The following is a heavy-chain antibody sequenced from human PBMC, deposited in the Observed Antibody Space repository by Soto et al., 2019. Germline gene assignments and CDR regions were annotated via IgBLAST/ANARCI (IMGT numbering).Heavy chain of an antibody. CDR2: IKQDGSEK. CDR1: GFTFSSYW. CDR3: AREGYCSSTSCYYYYGMDV. Sequence: GGSLRLSCAASGFTFSSYWMSWVRQAPGKGLEWVANIKQDGSEKYYVDSVKGRFTISRDNAKNSLYLQMNSLRAEDTAVYYCAREGYCSSTSCYYYYGMDVWGQGTTVTV. J-gene: IGHJ6*02. D-gene: IGHD2-2*01. V-gene: IGHV3-7*01.